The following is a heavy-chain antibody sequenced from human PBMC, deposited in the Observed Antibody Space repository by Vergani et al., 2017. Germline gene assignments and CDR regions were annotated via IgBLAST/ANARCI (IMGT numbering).Heavy chain of an antibody. D-gene: IGHD6-19*01. V-gene: IGHV3-11*01. CDR3: ARDRDSCGRDVLFSSPDY. CDR1: GFTFSDYY. J-gene: IGHJ4*02. CDR2: ISSSGSTI. Sequence: QVQMVESGGGLVKPGGSLRLSCAASGFTFSDYYMSWIRQAPGRWLEWVSYISSSGSTIYYADSLTGRFTISRDTAKNSLYLQINSLRAEDTAVYYGARDRDSCGRDVLFSSPDYWGQGTLVICSS.